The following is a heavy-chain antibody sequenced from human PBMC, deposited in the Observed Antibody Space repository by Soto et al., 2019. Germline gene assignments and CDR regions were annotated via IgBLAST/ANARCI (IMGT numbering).Heavy chain of an antibody. V-gene: IGHV4-39*01. D-gene: IGHD6-13*01. CDR2: IYYSGST. J-gene: IGHJ5*02. Sequence: PSETLSLTCTVSGGSISSSSYYWGWIRQPPGKGLEWIGSIYYSGSTYYNPSLKSRVTISVDTSKNQFSLKLSSVTAADTAVYYCARQEQQLVFPQFDPWGQGTLVTVSS. CDR1: GGSISSSSYY. CDR3: ARQEQQLVFPQFDP.